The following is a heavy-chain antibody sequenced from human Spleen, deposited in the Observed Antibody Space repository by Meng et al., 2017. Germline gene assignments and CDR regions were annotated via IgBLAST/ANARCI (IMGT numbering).Heavy chain of an antibody. D-gene: IGHD6-13*01. CDR3: ARENNVSAGGIDY. Sequence: GESLKISCAASGFTFSSYWMSWVRQAPGKGLEWVANIKQDGSEKYYVDSVKGRFTISRDNAKNSLYLQMNSLRAEDTAVYYCARENNVSAGGIDYWGQGTLVTVSS. J-gene: IGHJ4*02. CDR1: GFTFSSYW. V-gene: IGHV3-7*01. CDR2: IKQDGSEK.